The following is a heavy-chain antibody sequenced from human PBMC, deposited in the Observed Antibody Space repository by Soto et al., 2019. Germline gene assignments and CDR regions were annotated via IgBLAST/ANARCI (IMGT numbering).Heavy chain of an antibody. Sequence: QVRLQESGPGLVKPSETLSLSCLVSGDSVGNGPYYWSWIRQSPGEGLEWIASIYYSGSTNVNPSLERRDNISIDQSKNQFFLQLRSVPAEDAAVYVCARVGSSCHSEGCYYYYGLGVCGQGTTVAISS. CDR3: ARVGSSCHSEGCYYYYGLGV. CDR1: GDSVGNGPYY. J-gene: IGHJ6*02. CDR2: IYYSGST. V-gene: IGHV4-61*01. D-gene: IGHD6-19*01.